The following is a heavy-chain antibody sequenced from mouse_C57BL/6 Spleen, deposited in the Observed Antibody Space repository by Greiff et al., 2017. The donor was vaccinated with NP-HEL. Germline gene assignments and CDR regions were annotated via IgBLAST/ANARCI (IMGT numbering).Heavy chain of an antibody. D-gene: IGHD1-1*01. V-gene: IGHV1-69*01. J-gene: IGHJ3*01. CDR2: IDPSDSYT. Sequence: QVQLKQPGAELVMPGASVKLSCKASGYTFTSYWMHWVKQRPGQGLEWIGEIDPSDSYTNYNQKFKGKSTLTVDKSSSTAYMQLSSLTSEDSAVYYCARFYGSEGFAYWGQGTLVTVSA. CDR3: ARFYGSEGFAY. CDR1: GYTFTSYW.